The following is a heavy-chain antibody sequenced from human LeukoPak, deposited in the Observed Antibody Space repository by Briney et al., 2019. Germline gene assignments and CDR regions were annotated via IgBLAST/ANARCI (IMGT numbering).Heavy chain of an antibody. J-gene: IGHJ5*02. V-gene: IGHV4-39*01. D-gene: IGHD3-3*01. Sequence: PSETLSLTCTVSGGSISSSSYYWGWIRQPPGKGLEWIGSIYYSGSTYYNPSLKSRVTISVDTSKNQFSLKLSSVTAADTAMYYCASATYYDFWSGYYFWRFDPWGQGTLVTVSS. CDR3: ASATYYDFWSGYYFWRFDP. CDR2: IYYSGST. CDR1: GGSISSSSYY.